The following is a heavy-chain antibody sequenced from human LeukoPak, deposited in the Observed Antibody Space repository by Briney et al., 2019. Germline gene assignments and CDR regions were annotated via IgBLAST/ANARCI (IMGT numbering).Heavy chain of an antibody. D-gene: IGHD2-15*01. J-gene: IGHJ4*02. CDR3: ARGSTLDY. Sequence: SQTLSLTCAVYGGSISSGDYSWSWIRQPPGKGLEWFGYIYPSGSTYYNPSLKSRVIISIDGSKNQFSLKLSSVTAADTAVYYCARGSTLDYWGQGTLVTVSS. V-gene: IGHV4-30-2*01. CDR1: GGSISSGDYS. CDR2: IYPSGST.